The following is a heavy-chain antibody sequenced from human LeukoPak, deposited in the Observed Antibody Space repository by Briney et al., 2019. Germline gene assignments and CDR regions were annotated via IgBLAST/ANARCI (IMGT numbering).Heavy chain of an antibody. CDR1: GFTFNNYG. Sequence: GKSLRLSCAASGFTFNNYGMHWVRQAPGEGLEWVAVISYDGRNIHYPDSVKGRFTISRDISTDTLWLQMDSLRTEDTAVYYCAKGPLRGTAAAIDYWGQGTLVTVSS. V-gene: IGHV3-30*18. CDR3: AKGPLRGTAAAIDY. D-gene: IGHD2-2*01. CDR2: ISYDGRNI. J-gene: IGHJ4*02.